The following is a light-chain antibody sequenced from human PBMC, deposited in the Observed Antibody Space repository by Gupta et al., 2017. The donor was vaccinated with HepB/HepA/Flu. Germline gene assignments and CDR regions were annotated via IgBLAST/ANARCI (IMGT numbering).Light chain of an antibody. CDR3: CSDTSSATLI. CDR1: SSDVGAYNY. V-gene: IGLV2-14*01. Sequence: QAALTQPPSAPGSPGQSITISCTGTSSDVGAYNYVSWYQQHPGKAPKLMIYDVSNRPPGVSNRFSGSKSGNTASLTISGLQAEDEADYYCCSDTSSATLIFGGGTKLTVL. CDR2: DVS. J-gene: IGLJ2*01.